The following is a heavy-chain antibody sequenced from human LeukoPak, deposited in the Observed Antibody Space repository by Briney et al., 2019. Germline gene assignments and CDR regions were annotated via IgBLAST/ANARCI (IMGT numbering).Heavy chain of an antibody. D-gene: IGHD6-13*01. V-gene: IGHV4-39*07. CDR1: GGSISSSSYY. CDR3: ARGGSSSWKKEYFQH. J-gene: IGHJ1*01. CDR2: IYYSGST. Sequence: SETLSLTCTVSGGSISSSSYYWGWIRQPPGKGLEWIGSIYYSGSTYYNPSLKSRVTISVDTSKNQFSLKLSSVTAADTAVYYCARGGSSSWKKEYFQHWGQGTLVTVSS.